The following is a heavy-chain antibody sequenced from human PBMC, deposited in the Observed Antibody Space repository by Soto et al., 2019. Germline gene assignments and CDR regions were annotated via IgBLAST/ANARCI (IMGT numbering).Heavy chain of an antibody. V-gene: IGHV3-11*01. CDR2: ISSSGSTI. D-gene: IGHD3-10*01. CDR3: ARDQYYYGSGSYPYYYYGMDV. J-gene: IGHJ6*02. Sequence: ISSSGSTIYYADSVKGRFTISRDNAKNSLYLKMNSLRAEDTAVYYCARDQYYYGSGSYPYYYYGMDVWGQWTTVTVSS.